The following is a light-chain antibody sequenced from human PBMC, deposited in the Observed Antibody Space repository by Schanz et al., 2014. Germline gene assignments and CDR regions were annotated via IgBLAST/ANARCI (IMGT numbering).Light chain of an antibody. J-gene: IGKJ1*01. CDR3: QNYNGAPTWT. CDR1: QGISNY. V-gene: IGKV1-27*01. CDR2: AAS. Sequence: DIQMTQSPSSLSASVGDRVTITCRARQGISNYLAWYQQKPGKVPKLLIYAASTLQSGVPSRFSGSGSGTDFTLTISSLQPDDVATYYCQNYNGAPTWTFGQGTKVEIK.